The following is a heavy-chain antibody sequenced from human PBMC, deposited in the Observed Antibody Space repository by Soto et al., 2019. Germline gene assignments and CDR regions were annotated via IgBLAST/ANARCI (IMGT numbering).Heavy chain of an antibody. CDR2: IIPIFGTA. CDR3: ARGASVATAHYYYYGMDV. J-gene: IGHJ6*02. CDR1: GGTFSSYA. D-gene: IGHD5-12*01. Sequence: QVQLVQSGAEVKKPGSSVKVSCKASGGTFSSYAISWVRQAPGQGLEWMGGIIPIFGTANYAQKFQGRVTITADESTSTDYMELSSLRSEDTAVYYCARGASVATAHYYYYGMDVWGQGTTVTVSS. V-gene: IGHV1-69*01.